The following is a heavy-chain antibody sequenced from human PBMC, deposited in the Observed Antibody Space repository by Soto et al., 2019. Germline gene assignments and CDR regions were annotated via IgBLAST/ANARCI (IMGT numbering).Heavy chain of an antibody. Sequence: PSHTLSLTSPAPTLSISSYYWCRSRQPPGKGLEWIGYIYFRGTTNYTPSLKSRVTMSADTSKNQFSLKLNSVTAADTAVYYCARMNYYDNSGYPFDYWGQGMMVTVS. CDR1: TLSISSYY. D-gene: IGHD3-22*01. CDR2: IYFRGTT. J-gene: IGHJ4*02. CDR3: ARMNYYDNSGYPFDY. V-gene: IGHV4-59*01.